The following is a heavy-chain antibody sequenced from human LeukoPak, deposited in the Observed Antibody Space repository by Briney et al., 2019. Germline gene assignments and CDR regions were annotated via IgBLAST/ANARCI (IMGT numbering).Heavy chain of an antibody. Sequence: GGSLRLSCAASGFDLSTYEMNWLREAPGEGLEWIADITISGHTKNYADSVKGRFTISRDNVRTSLYLHMNSLRVEDTGVYYCARGDPHADLWGQGTLVTVSS. V-gene: IGHV3-48*03. CDR1: GFDLSTYE. J-gene: IGHJ5*02. CDR2: ITISGHTK. CDR3: ARGDPHADL.